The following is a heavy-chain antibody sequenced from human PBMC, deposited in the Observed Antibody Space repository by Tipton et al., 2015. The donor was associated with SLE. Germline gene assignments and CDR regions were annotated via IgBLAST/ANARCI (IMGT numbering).Heavy chain of an antibody. V-gene: IGHV4-59*01. D-gene: IGHD1-1*01. Sequence: TLSLTCTVSGGSMDGDYWNWVRQPPGKGLEWIGYIYYSGSTNYNPSLKSRVTISVDTSKNQFSLKLSSVTAADTAVYYCARSWNDAPPDLGYWGQGTLVTVSS. CDR2: IYYSGST. CDR1: GGSMDGDY. CDR3: ARSWNDAPPDLGY. J-gene: IGHJ4*02.